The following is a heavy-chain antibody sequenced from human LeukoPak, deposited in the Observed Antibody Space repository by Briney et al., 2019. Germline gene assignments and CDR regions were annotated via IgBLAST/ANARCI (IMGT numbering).Heavy chain of an antibody. CDR2: MSSSSSYI. CDR3: AREHYFYYMDG. CDR1: GFTFSSYS. Sequence: PGGSLRLSCTASGFTFSSYSMNWVRQAPGKGLEWVSSMSSSSSYIYYADSVKGRFTISRDNTKNSLYLQMNSLRAEDTAVYYCAREHYFYYMDGWGKGTTVTVSS. J-gene: IGHJ6*03. V-gene: IGHV3-21*01.